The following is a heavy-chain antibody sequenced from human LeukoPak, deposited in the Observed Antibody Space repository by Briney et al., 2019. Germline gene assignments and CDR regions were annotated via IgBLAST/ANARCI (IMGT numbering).Heavy chain of an antibody. CDR2: IYYSGST. J-gene: IGHJ5*02. CDR1: GGSFSGYY. CDR3: ARGGNYYDSSGYYYVSWFDP. D-gene: IGHD3-22*01. V-gene: IGHV4-30-4*08. Sequence: SETLSLTCAVYGGSFSGYYWSWIRQPPGKGREWIGYIYYSGSTYYNPSLKSRVTISVDTSKNQFSLKLSSVTAADTAVYYCARGGNYYDSSGYYYVSWFDPWGQGTLVTVSS.